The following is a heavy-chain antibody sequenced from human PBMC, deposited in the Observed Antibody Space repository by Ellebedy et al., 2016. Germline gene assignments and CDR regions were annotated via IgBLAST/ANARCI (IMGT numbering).Heavy chain of an antibody. CDR1: GYTFTGYY. V-gene: IGHV1-2*04. CDR3: ARDPQGDSSGYLFDY. Sequence: ASVKVSCXASGYTFTGYYMHWVRQAPGQGLEWMGWINPNSGGTNYAQKFQGWVTMTRDTSISTAYMELSRLRSDDTAVYYCARDPQGDSSGYLFDYWGQGTLVTVSS. D-gene: IGHD3-22*01. J-gene: IGHJ4*02. CDR2: INPNSGGT.